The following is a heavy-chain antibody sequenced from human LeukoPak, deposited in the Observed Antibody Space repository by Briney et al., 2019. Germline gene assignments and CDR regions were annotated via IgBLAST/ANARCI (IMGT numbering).Heavy chain of an antibody. CDR1: GFTFSSFW. D-gene: IGHD2-2*01. V-gene: IGHV3-7*03. CDR3: AREREYCSSTSCYLYYYYGMDV. J-gene: IGHJ6*02. Sequence: GGSLRLSCAVSGFTFSSFWMHWVRQAPGKGLEWVANIKQDGTEKWYVDSVKGRFTISRDNAKNSLYLQMNSLRAEDTAVYYCAREREYCSSTSCYLYYYYGMDVWGQGTTVTVSS. CDR2: IKQDGTEK.